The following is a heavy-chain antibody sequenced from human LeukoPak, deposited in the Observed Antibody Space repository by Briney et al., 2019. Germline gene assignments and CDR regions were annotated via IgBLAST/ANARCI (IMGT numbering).Heavy chain of an antibody. V-gene: IGHV3-21*01. D-gene: IGHD3-22*01. CDR3: ARSHYYDSSGYYYYYYGMDV. Sequence: GGSLRLSCAASGFTFTNYRMTWVRQAPGKGLEWVSSISSTSGYIFYADSVQGRFTISRDNAKNTLYLQMNSLRAEDTAVYYCARSHYYDSSGYYYYYYGMDVWGQGTTVTVSS. J-gene: IGHJ6*02. CDR2: ISSTSGYI. CDR1: GFTFTNYR.